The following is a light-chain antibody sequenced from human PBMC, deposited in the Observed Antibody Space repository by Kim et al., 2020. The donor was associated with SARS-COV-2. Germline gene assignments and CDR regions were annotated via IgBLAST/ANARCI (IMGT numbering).Light chain of an antibody. V-gene: IGKV3-15*01. CDR3: QQRSNWPPYT. CDR2: GAS. Sequence: EVVMTQSPATLSVSPGERVTLSCRASQNIDTNLAWYHQKPGQAPRLLIYGASTRATDIPARFSGSGSGTEFTLIISSLQSEDFAVYYCQQRSNWPPYTFGQGTKLEI. J-gene: IGKJ2*01. CDR1: QNIDTN.